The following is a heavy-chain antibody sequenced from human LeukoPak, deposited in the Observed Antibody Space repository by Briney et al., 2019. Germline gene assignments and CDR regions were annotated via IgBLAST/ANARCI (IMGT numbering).Heavy chain of an antibody. CDR2: IYYSGST. V-gene: IGHV4-61*08. D-gene: IGHD3-10*01. Sequence: PSETLSLTCTVSGGSISSGDYYWSWIRQPPGKGLEWIGYIYYSGSTNYNPSLKSRVTISVDTSKNQFSLKLSSVTAADTAVYYCVVLLNTPVKDDDWGQGTLVTVSS. J-gene: IGHJ4*02. CDR3: VVLLNTPVKDDD. CDR1: GGSISSGDYY.